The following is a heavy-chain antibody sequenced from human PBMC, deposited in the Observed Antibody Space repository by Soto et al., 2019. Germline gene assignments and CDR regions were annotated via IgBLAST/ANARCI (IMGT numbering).Heavy chain of an antibody. V-gene: IGHV5-51*01. D-gene: IGHD2-15*01. CDR1: GYSFTSYW. Sequence: PGESLKISCKGSGYSFTSYWIGWVRQMPGKGLEWMGIIYPGDSDTRYSPSFQGQVTISADKSISTAYLQWSSLKASDTAMYYCASLYCSGGSCYFYPGPFDYWGQGTLVTVSS. CDR3: ASLYCSGGSCYFYPGPFDY. J-gene: IGHJ4*02. CDR2: IYPGDSDT.